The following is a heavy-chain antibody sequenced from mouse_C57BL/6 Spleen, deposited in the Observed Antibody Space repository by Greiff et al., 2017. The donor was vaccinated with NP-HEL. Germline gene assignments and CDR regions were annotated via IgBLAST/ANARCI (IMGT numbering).Heavy chain of an antibody. D-gene: IGHD1-1*01. CDR1: GYTFTSYW. Sequence: VQLQQPGAELVRPGSSVKLSCKASGYTFTSYWMHWVKQRPIQGLEWIGNIDPSDSETHYNQKFKDKATLTVDKSSSTAYMQLSSLTSEDSAVYYCARRGHYYGSSCWYFDVWGTGTTVTVSS. V-gene: IGHV1-52*01. CDR2: IDPSDSET. J-gene: IGHJ1*03. CDR3: ARRGHYYGSSCWYFDV.